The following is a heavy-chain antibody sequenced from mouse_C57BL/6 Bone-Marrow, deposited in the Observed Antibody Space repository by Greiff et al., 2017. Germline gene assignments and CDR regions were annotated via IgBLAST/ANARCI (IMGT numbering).Heavy chain of an antibody. CDR1: GYTFTSYW. CDR2: LYPGSGST. V-gene: IGHV1-55*01. Sequence: VQLQQPGAELVKPGASVKMSCKASGYTFTSYWITWVKQRPGQGLEWIGDLYPGSGSTNYNEKFKSKATLTVDTSSSTAYMQLSSLTSEDSAVYYCARVDDGYGYFDYWGQGTTLTVSS. CDR3: ARVDDGYGYFDY. J-gene: IGHJ2*01. D-gene: IGHD2-3*01.